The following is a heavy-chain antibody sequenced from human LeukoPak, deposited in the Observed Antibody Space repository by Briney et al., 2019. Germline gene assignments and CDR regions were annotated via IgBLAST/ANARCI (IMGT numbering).Heavy chain of an antibody. CDR2: INPSGGST. CDR1: GYTFTSYY. J-gene: IGHJ4*02. D-gene: IGHD5-24*01. V-gene: IGHV1-46*01. CDR3: ARAYVEMATISPFDY. Sequence: ASVKVSCKASGYTFTSYYMHWVRQAPGQGLEWMGIINPSGGSTSYAQKFQGRVTMTRDMSTSTVYMELSSLRSEDTAVYYCARAYVEMATISPFDYWGQGTLVIVSS.